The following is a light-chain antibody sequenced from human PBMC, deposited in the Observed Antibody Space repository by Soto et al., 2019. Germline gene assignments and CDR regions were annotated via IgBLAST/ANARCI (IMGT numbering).Light chain of an antibody. Sequence: DIQMTQSPSSLSASVGDRVTITCRASQGISNYFAWYQQKPGKVPKLLIYAASTLQSGVPSRFSGSGSGTDFTLTISSLQPEYVATYYCQKYNSAPRTVGQGTKVEIK. J-gene: IGKJ1*01. CDR1: QGISNY. V-gene: IGKV1-27*01. CDR3: QKYNSAPRT. CDR2: AAS.